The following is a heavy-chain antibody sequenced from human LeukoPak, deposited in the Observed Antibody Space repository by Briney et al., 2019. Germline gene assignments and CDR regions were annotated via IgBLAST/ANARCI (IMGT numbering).Heavy chain of an antibody. J-gene: IGHJ4*02. CDR3: ARDRYYYDSSGYYYRFDY. CDR1: GYTFTSYD. CDR2: MNPNSGNT. Sequence: ASVTVSCTASGYTFTSYDINWVRQATGQGLEWMGWMNPNSGNTGYAQKFQGRVTMTRNTSISTAYMELSSLRSEDTAVYYCARDRYYYDSSGYYYRFDYWGQGTLVTVSS. V-gene: IGHV1-8*01. D-gene: IGHD3-22*01.